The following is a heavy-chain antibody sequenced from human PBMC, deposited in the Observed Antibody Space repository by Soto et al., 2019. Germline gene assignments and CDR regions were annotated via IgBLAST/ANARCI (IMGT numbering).Heavy chain of an antibody. V-gene: IGHV3-30*03. Sequence: QVQLVESGGGVVQPGTSLRVFCAASAFTFSTYGMHWVRQAPGQGLEWVAVISYDGGYKYYADSVRGRFTISRDNSRNTLYLEMNSLRGEDTAVYYCARGTYYDILTPDYWGQGTLVTVSS. J-gene: IGHJ4*02. CDR3: ARGTYYDILTPDY. CDR1: AFTFSTYG. CDR2: ISYDGGYK. D-gene: IGHD3-9*01.